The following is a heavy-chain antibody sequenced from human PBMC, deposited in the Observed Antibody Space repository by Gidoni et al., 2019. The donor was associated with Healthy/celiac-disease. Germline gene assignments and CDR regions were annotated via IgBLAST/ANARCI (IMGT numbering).Heavy chain of an antibody. D-gene: IGHD2-2*01. Sequence: EVQLVESGGGLVQPGGSRRLSCAASGFTIRSYWMRWVRQAPGKGLEWVANIKQDGSDKYYGDSVKGRFTISRDNAKNSLYLQMNSLRAEDTAVYYCARDIVVVPAAPPGGWFDPWGQGTLVTVSS. CDR2: IKQDGSDK. CDR3: ARDIVVVPAAPPGGWFDP. V-gene: IGHV3-7*01. J-gene: IGHJ5*02. CDR1: GFTIRSYW.